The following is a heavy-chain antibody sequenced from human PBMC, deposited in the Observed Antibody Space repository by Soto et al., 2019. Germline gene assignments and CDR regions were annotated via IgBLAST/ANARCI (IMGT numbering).Heavy chain of an antibody. CDR3: AKDPFNPMAPKAIGAFDI. D-gene: IGHD3-3*02. V-gene: IGHV3-23*01. Sequence: GGSLRLSCAASGFTSTNDAMSWVRQAPGKGLEWVSTIRSSGTSTFYADSVKGRFTISRDDSKNTLYLQMNSLRAEDTAVYYCAKDPFNPMAPKAIGAFDIWGEGTMVTVSS. CDR1: GFTSTNDA. CDR2: IRSSGTST. J-gene: IGHJ3*02.